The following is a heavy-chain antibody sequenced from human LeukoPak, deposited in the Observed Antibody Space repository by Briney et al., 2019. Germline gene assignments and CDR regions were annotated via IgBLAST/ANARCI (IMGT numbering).Heavy chain of an antibody. J-gene: IGHJ4*02. CDR1: GFTFSSYG. Sequence: RSLRLSCAASGFTFSSYGMHWVRQAPGKGLEWVAVIWYDGSNKYYADSVKGRFTISRDNSKNTLYLQMNSLRAEDTAVYYCAKGPRGSYLDYWGQGTLVTVSS. V-gene: IGHV3-33*06. D-gene: IGHD1-26*01. CDR3: AKGPRGSYLDY. CDR2: IWYDGSNK.